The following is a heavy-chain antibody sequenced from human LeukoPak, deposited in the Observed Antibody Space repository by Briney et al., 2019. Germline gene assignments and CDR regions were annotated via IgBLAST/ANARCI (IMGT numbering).Heavy chain of an antibody. D-gene: IGHD3-10*01. Sequence: SETLSLTCTVSGGSISTYYWSWIRQPPGKGLEWIGYIYYSGSTNYNPSLKSRVTISVDTSKNQFSLKLSSVTAADTAVYYCARESYYLYYFDYWGQGTLVTVSS. J-gene: IGHJ4*02. V-gene: IGHV4-59*01. CDR1: GGSISTYY. CDR2: IYYSGST. CDR3: ARESYYLYYFDY.